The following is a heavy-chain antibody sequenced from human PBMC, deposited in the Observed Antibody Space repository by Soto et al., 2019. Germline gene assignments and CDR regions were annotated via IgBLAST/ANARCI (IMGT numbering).Heavy chain of an antibody. CDR2: IYYSGST. CDR1: GGSISSSSYY. J-gene: IGHJ4*02. Sequence: PSETLSLTCSVSGGSISSSSYYWGWIRQPPGKGLEWIGSIYYSGSTYYNPSLKSRVTISVDTSKNQFSLKLSSVTAADTAVYYCARDRITIFGVVPWTFDYWGQGTLVTVSS. V-gene: IGHV4-39*01. CDR3: ARDRITIFGVVPWTFDY. D-gene: IGHD3-3*01.